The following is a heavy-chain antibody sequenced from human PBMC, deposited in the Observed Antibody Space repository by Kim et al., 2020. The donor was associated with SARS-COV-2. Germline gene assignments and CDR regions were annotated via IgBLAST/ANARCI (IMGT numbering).Heavy chain of an antibody. CDR1: GYTLTELS. CDR3: ATGVGMGVPSWFDP. V-gene: IGHV1-24*01. D-gene: IGHD1-26*01. J-gene: IGHJ5*02. CDR2: FDPEDGET. Sequence: ASVKVSCKVSGYTLTELSMHWVRQAPGKRLEWMGGFDPEDGETIYEQKFQGRVTLTEDTSTDTAYMELSSLRSEDTAVYYCATGVGMGVPSWFDPWGQGTLVTGSS.